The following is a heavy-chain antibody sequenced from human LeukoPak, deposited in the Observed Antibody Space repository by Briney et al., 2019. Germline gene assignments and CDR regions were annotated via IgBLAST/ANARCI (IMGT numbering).Heavy chain of an antibody. Sequence: ASVKVSCKASGYTFTGYYIHWMRQAPGQGLEWMVWINPNSGATNSVQKFQGRVTMTRDTSISTAYMELNGLRSDDTAVYYCARSGVTTIPNFDYWGQGTLVTVSS. CDR2: INPNSGAT. J-gene: IGHJ4*02. CDR1: GYTFTGYY. V-gene: IGHV1-2*02. CDR3: ARSGVTTIPNFDY. D-gene: IGHD5-12*01.